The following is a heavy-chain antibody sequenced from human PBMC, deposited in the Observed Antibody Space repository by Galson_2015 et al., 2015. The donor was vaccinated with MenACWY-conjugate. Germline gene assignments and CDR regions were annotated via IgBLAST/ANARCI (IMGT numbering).Heavy chain of an antibody. CDR3: ARGYYDSHFDY. J-gene: IGHJ4*02. V-gene: IGHV3-48*03. Sequence: SLRLSCAASGFDFSNYAMNWVRQAPGKGLEWVSYIGSSGTPIYYADSLKGRFTISRDNAKNSLYLQMNSLGAEDTAVYYCARGYYDSHFDYWGQGTLVTVSS. D-gene: IGHD3-22*01. CDR1: GFDFSNYA. CDR2: IGSSGTPI.